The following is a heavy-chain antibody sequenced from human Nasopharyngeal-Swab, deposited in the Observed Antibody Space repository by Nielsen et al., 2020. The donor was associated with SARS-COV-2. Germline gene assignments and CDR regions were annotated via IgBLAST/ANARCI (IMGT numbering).Heavy chain of an antibody. Sequence: SETLSLTCAISGDSVSSNSAAWNWIRQSPSRGLEWLGRTYYRSKWYNDYAVSVKSRITINPDTSKNQFSLQLNSVTPEDTAVYYCARDRGGSWYDHYYYYGMDVWGQGTTVTVSS. V-gene: IGHV6-1*01. CDR3: ARDRGGSWYDHYYYYGMDV. CDR1: GDSVSSNSAA. J-gene: IGHJ6*02. CDR2: TYYRSKWYN. D-gene: IGHD6-13*01.